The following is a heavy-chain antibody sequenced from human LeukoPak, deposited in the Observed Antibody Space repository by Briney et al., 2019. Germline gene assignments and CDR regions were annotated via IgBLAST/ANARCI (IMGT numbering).Heavy chain of an antibody. J-gene: IGHJ3*02. Sequence: PGGSLRLSCAASGFTFSSSAMSWVRQAPGKGLEWVANIKQDGSEKYYVDSVKGRFTISRDNAKNSLYLQMNSLRAEDTAVYYCARDLLVQDGFTGDAFDIWGQGTMVTVSS. CDR2: IKQDGSEK. V-gene: IGHV3-7*01. D-gene: IGHD3-16*01. CDR1: GFTFSSSA. CDR3: ARDLLVQDGFTGDAFDI.